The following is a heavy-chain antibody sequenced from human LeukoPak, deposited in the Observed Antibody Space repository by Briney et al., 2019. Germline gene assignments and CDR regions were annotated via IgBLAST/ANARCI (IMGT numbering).Heavy chain of an antibody. CDR1: GFTFSSYD. CDR3: AKDQYCSGGSGPTAVDY. CDR2: ISGSGGST. J-gene: IGHJ4*02. V-gene: IGHV3-23*01. D-gene: IGHD2-15*01. Sequence: GGSLRLSCAASGFTFSSYDMSWVRQAPGKGLEWVSYISGSGGSTYYADSVKGRFTISRDNSKNTLYLQMNSLRAEDTAVYYCAKDQYCSGGSGPTAVDYWGQGTLVTVSS.